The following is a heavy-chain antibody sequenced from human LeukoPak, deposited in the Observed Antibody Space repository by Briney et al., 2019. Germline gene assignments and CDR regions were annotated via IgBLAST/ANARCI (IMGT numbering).Heavy chain of an antibody. CDR3: STVSSHGSYYYYYYYMDV. J-gene: IGHJ6*03. V-gene: IGHV3-15*01. D-gene: IGHD6-13*01. Sequence: GGSLRLXCAASGFTFSNAWMSWVRQAPGKGLEWVGRIKSKTDGGTTDYAAPVKGRFTISRDDSKTTLYLQMNSLKTEDTAVYYCSTVSSHGSYYYYYYYMDVWGKGTTVTVSS. CDR1: GFTFSNAW. CDR2: IKSKTDGGTT.